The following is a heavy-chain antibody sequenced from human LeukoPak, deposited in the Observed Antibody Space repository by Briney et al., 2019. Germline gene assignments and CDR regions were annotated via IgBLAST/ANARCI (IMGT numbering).Heavy chain of an antibody. V-gene: IGHV3-23*01. Sequence: GGSLRLSCAAPGFIFSSYAMSWVRQAPGKGLEWVSDISGSGGSTYNADSVKGRFTISRDNSKNTLYLQMNSLRVEDTAVYYCAKESRSSPGGYLDYWGQGTLVTVSS. CDR1: GFIFSSYA. CDR3: AKESRSSPGGYLDY. J-gene: IGHJ4*02. CDR2: ISGSGGST. D-gene: IGHD6-6*01.